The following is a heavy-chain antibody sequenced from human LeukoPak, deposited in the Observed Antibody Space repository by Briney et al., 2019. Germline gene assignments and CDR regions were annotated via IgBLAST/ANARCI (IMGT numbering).Heavy chain of an antibody. Sequence: SETLSLTCAVYGGSFSGYYWSWIRQPPGKGLEWIGEINHSGSTNYNPSLKSRVTISVDTSKNQFSLKLSSVTAADTAVYYCGDVPWFDPWGQGTLVTVSS. CDR2: INHSGST. J-gene: IGHJ5*02. CDR1: GGSFSGYY. D-gene: IGHD6-6*01. CDR3: GDVPWFDP. V-gene: IGHV4-34*01.